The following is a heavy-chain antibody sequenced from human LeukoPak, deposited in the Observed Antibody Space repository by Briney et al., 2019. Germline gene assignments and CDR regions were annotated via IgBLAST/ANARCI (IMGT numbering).Heavy chain of an antibody. Sequence: SETLSLTCTVSGGSISSGGYYWSWIRQHPGKGLEWIGYIYYSGSTYYNPSLKSRVTISVDTSKNQFSLKLSSVTAADTAVYYCARLTPKWFGELSETVDAFDIWGQGTMVTVSS. CDR2: IYYSGST. J-gene: IGHJ3*02. V-gene: IGHV4-31*03. CDR3: ARLTPKWFGELSETVDAFDI. D-gene: IGHD3-10*01. CDR1: GGSISSGGYY.